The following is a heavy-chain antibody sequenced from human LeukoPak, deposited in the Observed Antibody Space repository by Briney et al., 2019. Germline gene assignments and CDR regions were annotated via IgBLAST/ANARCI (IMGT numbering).Heavy chain of an antibody. CDR1: GYTFTSYG. CDR2: ISAYNGNT. J-gene: IGHJ4*02. D-gene: IGHD6-19*01. Sequence: ASVKVSCKASGYTFTSYGISWVRQAHGQGLEWMGWISAYNGNTNYAQKLQGRVTMTTDTSTSTAYMELRSLRSDDTAVYYCARGATIAVAGFVDYWGQGTLVTVSS. V-gene: IGHV1-18*01. CDR3: ARGATIAVAGFVDY.